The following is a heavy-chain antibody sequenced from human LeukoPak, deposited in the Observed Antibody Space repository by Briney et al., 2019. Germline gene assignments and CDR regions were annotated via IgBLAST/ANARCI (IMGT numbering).Heavy chain of an antibody. J-gene: IGHJ4*02. CDR1: GFTFSTYR. CDR3: AIDLGGVAGSLRG. V-gene: IGHV3-48*01. CDR2: IGMRSSTL. Sequence: AGESLRLSYAPSGFTFSTYRMNWVRQPPGKGLEEVPYIGMRSSTLYYADCVRGRFTVSSDNAKKSLYVQRNSLGAEDTAVDYGAIDLGGVAGSLRGWGQGALVTVSS. D-gene: IGHD6-19*01.